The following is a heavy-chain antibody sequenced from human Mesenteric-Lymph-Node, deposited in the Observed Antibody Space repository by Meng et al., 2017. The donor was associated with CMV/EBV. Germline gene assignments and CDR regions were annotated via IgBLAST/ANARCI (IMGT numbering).Heavy chain of an antibody. CDR1: GGSIIDTNYY. D-gene: IGHD3-3*01. V-gene: IGHV4-39*07. CDR3: ASPTPNKGFLEWSEGGMDV. J-gene: IGHJ6*02. Sequence: SETLSLTCTVSGGSIIDTNYYWGWIRQPPGKGLEWIGSLYYTGSTEYNPSLKSRVTISVDTSKNQFSLKLTSVTAADTAVYYCASPTPNKGFLEWSEGGMDVWGQGTTVTVSS. CDR2: LYYTGST.